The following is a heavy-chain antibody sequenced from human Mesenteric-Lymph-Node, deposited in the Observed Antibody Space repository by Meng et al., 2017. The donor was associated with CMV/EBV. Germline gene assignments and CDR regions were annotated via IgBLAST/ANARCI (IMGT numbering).Heavy chain of an antibody. Sequence: SGASIRSSGYSWSWIRQPPGKGLEWIGYIYHSGSTYYNPSFKTRVIISVDRSKNQFSLKLSSVTAADTAVYYCARGGFGELLSFDFWGQGTLVTVSS. CDR3: ARGGFGELLSFDF. CDR2: IYHSGST. CDR1: GASIRSSGYS. D-gene: IGHD3-10*01. J-gene: IGHJ4*02. V-gene: IGHV4-30-2*01.